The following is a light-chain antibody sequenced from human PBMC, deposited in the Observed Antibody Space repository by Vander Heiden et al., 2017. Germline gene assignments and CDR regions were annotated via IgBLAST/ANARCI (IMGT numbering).Light chain of an antibody. J-gene: IGLJ1*01. Sequence: QSALTQPASVSGSPGQSITISCTGTSSDIGAYNYVSWYQQHPGTAPKLMINNVSNRPSGVSSRFSGSKSGNTASLTISGLQAEDEADYYCCSYTGTTTLLYVFGSGTKVTGL. CDR2: NVS. CDR1: SSDIGAYNY. CDR3: CSYTGTTTLLYV. V-gene: IGLV2-14*03.